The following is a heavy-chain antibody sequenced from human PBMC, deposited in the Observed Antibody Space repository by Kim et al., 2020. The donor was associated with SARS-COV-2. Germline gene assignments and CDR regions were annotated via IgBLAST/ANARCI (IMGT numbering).Heavy chain of an antibody. Sequence: VDSVKGRFTITRDNAKNSLYLQMNSLRAEDTAVYYCARDRGMAAAGTDYWGEGTLVTVSS. V-gene: IGHV3-7*01. CDR3: ARDRGMAAAGTDY. D-gene: IGHD6-13*01. J-gene: IGHJ4*02.